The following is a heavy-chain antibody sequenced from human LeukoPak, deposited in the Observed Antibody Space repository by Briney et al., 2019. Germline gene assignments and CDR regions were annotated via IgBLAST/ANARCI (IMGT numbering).Heavy chain of an antibody. CDR1: GYTFTSYG. D-gene: IGHD3-10*01. Sequence: GASVKVSCKASGYTFTSYGISWVRQAPGQGLEWMGWISAYNGNTNYAQKLQGRVTMTTDTSTSTAYMELRSLRSDDTAVYYCARDVLLWFGDTPGAFDIWGQGTMVTVSS. V-gene: IGHV1-18*01. J-gene: IGHJ3*02. CDR3: ARDVLLWFGDTPGAFDI. CDR2: ISAYNGNT.